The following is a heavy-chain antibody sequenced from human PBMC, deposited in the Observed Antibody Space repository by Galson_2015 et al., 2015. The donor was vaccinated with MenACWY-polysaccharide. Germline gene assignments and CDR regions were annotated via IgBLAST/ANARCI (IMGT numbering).Heavy chain of an antibody. Sequence: SLRLSCAASGFTFGSYAMGWVRQAPGKGLEWVSSIGGSGLTTFYAESVKGRFTISRDNAQNILSLQMKSLRADDTARYFCAKVTEMASSRRPFDVWGQGTTGTVSS. CDR2: IGGSGLTT. J-gene: IGHJ3*01. V-gene: IGHV3-23*01. CDR3: AKVTEMASSRRPFDV. CDR1: GFTFGSYA. D-gene: IGHD5-24*01.